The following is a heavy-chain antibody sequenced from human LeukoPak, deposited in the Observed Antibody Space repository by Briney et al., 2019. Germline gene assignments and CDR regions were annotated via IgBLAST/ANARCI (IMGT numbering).Heavy chain of an antibody. D-gene: IGHD6-13*01. J-gene: IGHJ4*02. Sequence: ASVKVSFKASGYTFTGYYMHWVRQAPGQGLEWMGWINPNSGGTNYAQKFQGRVTMTRDTSISTAHMELSRLRSDDTAVYYCARDVAAAGELIDYWGQGTLVTVSS. V-gene: IGHV1-2*02. CDR1: GYTFTGYY. CDR3: ARDVAAAGELIDY. CDR2: INPNSGGT.